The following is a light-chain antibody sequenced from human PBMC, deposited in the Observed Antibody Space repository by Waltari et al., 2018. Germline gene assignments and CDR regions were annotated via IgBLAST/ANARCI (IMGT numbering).Light chain of an antibody. CDR2: GAS. Sequence: EIVMTQFPATLSVSPGERANLSCRARQSVSSNLAWYQQKPGQAPRLLIYGASTRANGIPARFSGSGSGTEFTLTISSLQSEDFAVYYCQQYNNWPPWTFGQGTKVEIK. J-gene: IGKJ1*01. CDR3: QQYNNWPPWT. CDR1: QSVSSN. V-gene: IGKV3-15*01.